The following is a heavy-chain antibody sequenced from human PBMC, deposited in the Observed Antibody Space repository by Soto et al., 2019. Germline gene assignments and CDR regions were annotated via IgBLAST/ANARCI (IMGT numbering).Heavy chain of an antibody. J-gene: IGHJ5*02. V-gene: IGHV4-59*01. CDR2: IYYSGST. D-gene: IGHD3-10*01. CDR3: ARDNYGWFDP. CDR1: GGSISSYY. Sequence: PSETLSLTWTVSGGSISSYYVGWIREPPGQGLEWIGYIYYSGSTNSNPSLNSRVTIPVDKSKNQFSLKLRSVTAEDPDVNYCARDNYGWFDPWRQGTRVTVCS.